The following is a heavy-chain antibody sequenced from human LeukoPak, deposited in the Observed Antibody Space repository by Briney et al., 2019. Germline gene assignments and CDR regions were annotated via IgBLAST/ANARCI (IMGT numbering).Heavy chain of an antibody. CDR3: ARDRQYGGNLDWYFDL. Sequence: QAGGSLRLSCAASGFTFSSYSMNWVRQAPGKGLEWVSSISSSSSYIYYADSVKGRFTISRDNAKNSLYLQMNSLRAEDTAVYYCARDRQYGGNLDWYFDLWGRGTLVTVSS. D-gene: IGHD4-23*01. V-gene: IGHV3-21*01. CDR1: GFTFSSYS. CDR2: ISSSSSYI. J-gene: IGHJ2*01.